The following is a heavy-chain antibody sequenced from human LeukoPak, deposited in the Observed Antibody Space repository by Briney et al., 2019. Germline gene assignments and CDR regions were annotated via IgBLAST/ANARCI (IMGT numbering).Heavy chain of an antibody. Sequence: GESLKISCAASGFTFSSYEMNWVRQAPGKGLEWISHISSSGSRIYYADSVKGRFTISRDNAKNSLYLQMNGLRVEDTAVYYCARGNWIGAFDIWGQGTMVTVSS. V-gene: IGHV3-48*03. CDR1: GFTFSSYE. J-gene: IGHJ3*02. CDR2: ISSSGSRI. D-gene: IGHD3-3*01. CDR3: ARGNWIGAFDI.